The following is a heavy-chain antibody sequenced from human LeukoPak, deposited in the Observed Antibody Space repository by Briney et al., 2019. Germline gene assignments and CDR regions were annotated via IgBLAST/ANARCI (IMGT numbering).Heavy chain of an antibody. CDR3: AGAGTYYYYGMDV. V-gene: IGHV4-59*08. D-gene: IGHD6-19*01. J-gene: IGHJ6*02. Sequence: PSETLSLTCTVSGGSISSYYWSWIRQPPGKGLEWIGYIYYSGSTNYNPSLKSRVTISVDTSKNQFSLKLSSVTAADTAVYYCAGAGTYYYYGMDVWGQGTTVIVSS. CDR2: IYYSGST. CDR1: GGSISSYY.